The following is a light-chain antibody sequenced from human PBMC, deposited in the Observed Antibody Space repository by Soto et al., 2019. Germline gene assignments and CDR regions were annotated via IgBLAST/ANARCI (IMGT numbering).Light chain of an antibody. V-gene: IGLV2-23*01. Sequence: QSVLTQPASVSGSPGQSITISCTGTSSDVGSYDLVSWYQQHPGKAPKLMFYEGSKRPSGVSNRFSGSKSGNTASLTISGLQAEDEADYYCCSYAGDSTLVFGGGTQLTVL. CDR1: SSDVGSYDL. CDR3: CSYAGDSTLV. J-gene: IGLJ7*01. CDR2: EGS.